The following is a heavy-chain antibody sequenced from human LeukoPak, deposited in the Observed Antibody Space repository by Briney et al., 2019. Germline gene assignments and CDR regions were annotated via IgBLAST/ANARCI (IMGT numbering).Heavy chain of an antibody. CDR1: GGAICSYY. Sequence: SETLSLTCNVSGGAICSYYWSWIRQPAGKGLEWIGRIYTSENTHYNPSLKSRVTMSIDMSNNQFSLGLSSVTAADTAIYYCARGKRAYTGSYKSFDYWGQGTLVTVSS. CDR3: ARGKRAYTGSYKSFDY. CDR2: IYTSENT. J-gene: IGHJ4*02. V-gene: IGHV4-4*07. D-gene: IGHD1-26*01.